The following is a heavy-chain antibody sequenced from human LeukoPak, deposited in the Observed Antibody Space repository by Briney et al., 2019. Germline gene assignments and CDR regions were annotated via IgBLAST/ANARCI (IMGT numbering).Heavy chain of an antibody. Sequence: GGSLRLSCAASGFTFGSYSMNWVRQAPGKGLEWVSSISSSTEYIYYADSMKGRFTISRDNAKNSLYLQMNSLRAEDTAVYYCARDAYGDYSFDYWGQGTLVTVSS. CDR3: ARDAYGDYSFDY. CDR2: ISSSTEYI. D-gene: IGHD4-17*01. CDR1: GFTFGSYS. J-gene: IGHJ4*02. V-gene: IGHV3-21*01.